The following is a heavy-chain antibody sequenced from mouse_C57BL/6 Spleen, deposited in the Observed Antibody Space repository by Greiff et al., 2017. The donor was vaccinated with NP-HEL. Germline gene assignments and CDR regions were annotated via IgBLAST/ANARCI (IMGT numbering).Heavy chain of an antibody. CDR1: GYSFTGYY. V-gene: IGHV1-43*01. J-gene: IGHJ4*01. Sequence: VQLKQSGPELVKPGASVKISCKASGYSFTGYYMHWVKQSSEKSLEWIGEINPSTGGTSYNQKFKGKATLTVDKSSSTAYMQLKSLTSEDSAVYYCARNYGSSWYYAMDYWGQGTSVTVSS. D-gene: IGHD1-1*01. CDR2: INPSTGGT. CDR3: ARNYGSSWYYAMDY.